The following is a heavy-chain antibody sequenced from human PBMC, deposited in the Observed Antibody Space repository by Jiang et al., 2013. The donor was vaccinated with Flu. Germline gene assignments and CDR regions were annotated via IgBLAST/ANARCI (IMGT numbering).Heavy chain of an antibody. Sequence: KGLEWIGEINHSGSTNYNPSLKSRVTISVDTSKNQFSLKLSSVTAADTAVYYCARYCSGGSCYSANDAFDIWGQGTMVTVSS. CDR3: ARYCSGGSCYSANDAFDI. CDR2: INHSGST. D-gene: IGHD2-15*01. J-gene: IGHJ3*02. V-gene: IGHV4-34*01.